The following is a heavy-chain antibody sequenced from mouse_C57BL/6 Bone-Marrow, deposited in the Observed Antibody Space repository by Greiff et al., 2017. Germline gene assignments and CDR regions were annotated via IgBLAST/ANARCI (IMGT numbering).Heavy chain of an antibody. V-gene: IGHV5-12*01. Sequence: DVMLVESGGGLVQPGGSLKLSCAASGFTFSDYYMYWVRQTPEKRLEWVAYISNGGGSTYYPDTVKGRFTISRDNAKNTLYLQMSRLKSEDTAMYYCARAAQATAVWGKGTSVTVSS. CDR1: GFTFSDYY. CDR3: ARAAQATAV. J-gene: IGHJ1*03. D-gene: IGHD3-2*02. CDR2: ISNGGGST.